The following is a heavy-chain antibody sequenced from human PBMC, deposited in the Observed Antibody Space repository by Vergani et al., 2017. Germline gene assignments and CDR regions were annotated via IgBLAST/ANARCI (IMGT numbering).Heavy chain of an antibody. CDR3: ARCGSYYPLNIDY. D-gene: IGHD1-26*01. J-gene: IGHJ4*02. CDR2: IYYSGTT. Sequence: QVQLQESGPGLVKPSETLSLTCTVSGGSISSYYWSWIRQPPGKGLEWIGYIYYSGTTNYNPSLKSRVTISVDTSKNQFAQQLSSVTAADTAVYYCARCGSYYPLNIDYWGQGTLVTVSS. CDR1: GGSISSYY. V-gene: IGHV4-59*01.